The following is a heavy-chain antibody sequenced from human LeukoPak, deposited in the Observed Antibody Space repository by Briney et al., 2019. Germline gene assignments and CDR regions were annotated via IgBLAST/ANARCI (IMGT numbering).Heavy chain of an antibody. J-gene: IGHJ4*02. CDR1: GGSFSGYQ. Sequence: SETLSLTCAVYGGSFSGYQWSWVRQPPGKGLEWIGEINHSGVADYNPSLKSRVTISLDTSKNQFSLRLRSVTAADTAMYYCARILRYYGSGSYGYWGQGTLVTVSS. V-gene: IGHV4-34*01. CDR3: ARILRYYGSGSYGY. CDR2: INHSGVA. D-gene: IGHD3-10*01.